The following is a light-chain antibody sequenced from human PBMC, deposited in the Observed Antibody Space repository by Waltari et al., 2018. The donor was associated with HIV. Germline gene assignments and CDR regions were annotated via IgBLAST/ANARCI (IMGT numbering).Light chain of an antibody. J-gene: IGKJ1*01. Sequence: DIQMTQSPSTLSASVGDRVTITCRASQSISSWLAWYQQKPGKAPKLLTYKASSLERGVPSRFSDSGSVTVFSLTISSLQPDDFATYDCQQYNSYSRAFGQGTKVEIK. CDR2: KAS. CDR3: QQYNSYSRA. CDR1: QSISSW. V-gene: IGKV1-5*03.